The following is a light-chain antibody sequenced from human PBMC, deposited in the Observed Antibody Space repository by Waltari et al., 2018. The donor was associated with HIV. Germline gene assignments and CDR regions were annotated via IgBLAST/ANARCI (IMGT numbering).Light chain of an antibody. J-gene: IGLJ2*01. CDR1: SSDVGGSNY. V-gene: IGLV2-14*01. CDR3: SSYTSSSTLV. CDR2: DVS. Sequence: QSALTQPASVSGSPGLSITLPCPGTSSDVGGSNYVSWFQQRPGKAPKLMIYDVSNRPSGVSNRFAGSMSGNTASLTISGLQAEDEADYYCSSYTSSSTLVFGGGTKLTVL.